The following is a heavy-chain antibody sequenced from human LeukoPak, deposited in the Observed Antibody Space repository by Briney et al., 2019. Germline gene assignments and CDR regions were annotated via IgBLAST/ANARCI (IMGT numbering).Heavy chain of an antibody. V-gene: IGHV4-38-2*02. Sequence: SETLSLTCTVSGYSISTGYYWDWIRQPPGKGLEWIGEIYHSGSTNYNPSLKSRVTISVDKSKNQFSLKLSSVTAADTAVYYCARVGESSSWYGGFYFDYWGQGTLVTVSS. J-gene: IGHJ4*02. CDR1: GYSISTGYY. D-gene: IGHD6-13*01. CDR3: ARVGESSSWYGGFYFDY. CDR2: IYHSGST.